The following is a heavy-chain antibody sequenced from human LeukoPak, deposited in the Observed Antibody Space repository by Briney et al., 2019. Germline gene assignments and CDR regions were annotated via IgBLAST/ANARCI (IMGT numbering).Heavy chain of an antibody. V-gene: IGHV3-48*01. J-gene: IGHJ5*02. CDR2: ISSSSSTI. CDR3: ASLGNWFDP. D-gene: IGHD7-27*01. Sequence: PGGSLRLSCAASGFTFSSYEMNWVRQAPGKGLEWVSYISSSSSTIYYADSVKGRFTISRDNAKNSLYLQMNSLRAEDTAVYYCASLGNWFDPWGQGTLVTVSS. CDR1: GFTFSSYE.